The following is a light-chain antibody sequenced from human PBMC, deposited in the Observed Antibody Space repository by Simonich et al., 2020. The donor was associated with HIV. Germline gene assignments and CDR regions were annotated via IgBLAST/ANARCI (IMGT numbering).Light chain of an antibody. V-gene: IGKV3-15*01. Sequence: IVMTQSPATLSVSPGERVTLSCRASQSVSSNLAWYQQKPGQAPRLLIYGASTRATGIPARFTGSGSGTEFTLTISSLQSEDFAVYYCQQYNNWPPRPFGQGTKLEIK. CDR1: QSVSSN. CDR2: GAS. J-gene: IGKJ2*01. CDR3: QQYNNWPPRP.